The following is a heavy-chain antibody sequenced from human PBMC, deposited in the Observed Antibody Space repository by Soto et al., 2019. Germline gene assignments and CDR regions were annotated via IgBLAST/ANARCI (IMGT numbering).Heavy chain of an antibody. Sequence: PGGSLRLSCAASGFTFSSYAISWVRQAPGKGLEWVSAISGSGGSTYYADSVKGRFTISRDNSKNTLYLQMNSLRAEDTAVYYCAKDSGKSGSYEDWFDPWGQGTLVTVSS. CDR2: ISGSGGST. J-gene: IGHJ5*02. V-gene: IGHV3-23*01. D-gene: IGHD1-26*01. CDR1: GFTFSSYA. CDR3: AKDSGKSGSYEDWFDP.